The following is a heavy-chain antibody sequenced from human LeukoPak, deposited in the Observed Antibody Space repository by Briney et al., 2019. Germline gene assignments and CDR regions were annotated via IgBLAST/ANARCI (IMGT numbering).Heavy chain of an antibody. D-gene: IGHD3-10*01. Sequence: GESLKISCKASGYSFTNYWIGWVRQMPGKGMEWMGIIYPDDSDTRYSPSFQGHVTMSVDKSISTAYLQWSTLKASDTAMYYCARQSVGGYYYYMDVWGKGTTVTVSS. CDR2: IYPDDSDT. CDR3: ARQSVGGYYYYMDV. J-gene: IGHJ6*03. V-gene: IGHV5-51*01. CDR1: GYSFTNYW.